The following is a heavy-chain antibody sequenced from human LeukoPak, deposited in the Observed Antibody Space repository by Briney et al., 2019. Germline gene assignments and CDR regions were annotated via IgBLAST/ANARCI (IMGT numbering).Heavy chain of an antibody. Sequence: SGTLSLTCAVYGGSFSGYYWSWIRQPPGKGLEWIGEINHSGSTNYNPSLKSRVTISVDTSKNQFSLKLSSVTAADTAVYYCARGVKSDVLRYFDWLSHFDPWGQGTLVTVSS. V-gene: IGHV4-34*01. D-gene: IGHD3-9*01. CDR3: ARGVKSDVLRYFDWLSHFDP. J-gene: IGHJ5*02. CDR2: INHSGST. CDR1: GGSFSGYY.